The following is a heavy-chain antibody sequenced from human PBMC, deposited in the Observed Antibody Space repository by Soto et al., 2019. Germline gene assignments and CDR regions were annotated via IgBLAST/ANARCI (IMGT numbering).Heavy chain of an antibody. CDR3: ARGGRFSYKARWFDP. CDR2: INHSGST. CDR1: GGSFSGYY. D-gene: IGHD3-10*01. Sequence: SETLSLTCAVYGGSFSGYYWSWIRQPPGKGLEWIGEINHSGSTNYNPSLKSRVTISVDTSKNQFSLKLSSVTAADTAVYYCARGGRFSYKARWFDPWGQGTLVTVSS. J-gene: IGHJ5*02. V-gene: IGHV4-34*01.